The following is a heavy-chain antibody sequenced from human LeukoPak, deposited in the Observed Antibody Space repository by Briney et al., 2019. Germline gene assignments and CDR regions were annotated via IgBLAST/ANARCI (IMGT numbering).Heavy chain of an antibody. Sequence: SETLSLTCTVSGGSISSGGYYWSWIRQPPGKGLEWIGYIYHSGSTYYNPSLKSRVTISVDRSKNQFSLKLSSVTAADTAVYYGARTPIVVVPATFDYWGQGSLVTVSS. CDR2: IYHSGST. V-gene: IGHV4-30-2*01. D-gene: IGHD2-2*01. J-gene: IGHJ4*02. CDR3: ARTPIVVVPATFDY. CDR1: GGSISSGGYY.